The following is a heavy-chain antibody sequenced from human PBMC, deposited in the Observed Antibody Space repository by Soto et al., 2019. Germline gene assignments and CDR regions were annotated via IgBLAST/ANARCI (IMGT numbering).Heavy chain of an antibody. D-gene: IGHD1-1*01. CDR2: ISPGDSDA. Sequence: GESLKISCKGSGYSFSSYWIAWVRHTPGKGLEWMGIISPGDSDARYSPSFQGQVTTSADKSISTAYLQWSSLKASDTAMYYCASSQVQLERRRNYYGMDVWGQGTTVTV. J-gene: IGHJ6*02. CDR3: ASSQVQLERRRNYYGMDV. V-gene: IGHV5-51*01. CDR1: GYSFSSYW.